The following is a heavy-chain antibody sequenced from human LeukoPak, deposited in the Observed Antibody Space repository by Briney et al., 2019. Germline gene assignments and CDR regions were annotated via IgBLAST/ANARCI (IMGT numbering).Heavy chain of an antibody. Sequence: GGSLRLSCAAAGFTFSSSWTTGVRQAPGKGLEWAAHIKEDGTEEYYVDSVKGRFTISRDNAKNSLYLQMNSLRAEDTAVYYCAILHHGCAIDYRGPGTLASVSS. CDR3: AILHHGCAIDY. CDR2: IKEDGTEE. CDR1: GFTFSSSW. V-gene: IGHV3-7*05. D-gene: IGHD5-24*01. J-gene: IGHJ4*02.